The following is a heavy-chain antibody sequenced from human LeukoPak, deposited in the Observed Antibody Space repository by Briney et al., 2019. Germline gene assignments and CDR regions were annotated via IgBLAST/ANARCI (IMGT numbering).Heavy chain of an antibody. Sequence: SETLALTCAVYGGPYSGYYASWIRQPPGKGLEWIGEINHSGSTNYNPSLKSRVTLSVDTSKNQFSLKLSSVTAADTAVYYCARGLVCRNWYTDYWGRGPVVSVSS. CDR2: INHSGST. D-gene: IGHD6-13*01. J-gene: IGHJ4*02. CDR3: ARGLVCRNWYTDY. CDR1: GGPYSGYY. V-gene: IGHV4-34*01.